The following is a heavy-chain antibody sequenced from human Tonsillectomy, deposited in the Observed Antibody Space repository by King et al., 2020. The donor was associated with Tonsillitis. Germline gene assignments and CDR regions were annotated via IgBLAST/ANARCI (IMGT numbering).Heavy chain of an antibody. V-gene: IGHV4-31*03. Sequence: QLQESGPGLVEPSQTLTLTCTVSGGSISSGSYYWGWVRRRPGKGLEWVGYIYYSGTTYYNPSLKSRLTISMDTSNNQFSLNLSSLTAADTAVYYCAGVGASGIITFDVWGQGTMVTVSS. CDR1: GGSISSGSYY. CDR2: IYYSGTT. J-gene: IGHJ3*01. D-gene: IGHD3-10*01. CDR3: AGVGASGIITFDV.